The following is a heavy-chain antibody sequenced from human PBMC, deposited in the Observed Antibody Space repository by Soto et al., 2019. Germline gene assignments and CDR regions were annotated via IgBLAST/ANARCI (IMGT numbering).Heavy chain of an antibody. CDR2: INYSGST. J-gene: IGHJ6*02. Sequence: SETLSLTCTASGGSISRYYWSWIRQPPGKGLEWIGYINYSGSTNYNPSLKSRVNISVDTSKTQCSLQLSSVTAADTAVYYCARGYSLGPPSYYAMDVWGQGTTVTVSS. D-gene: IGHD5-18*01. CDR3: ARGYSLGPPSYYAMDV. CDR1: GGSISRYY. V-gene: IGHV4-59*01.